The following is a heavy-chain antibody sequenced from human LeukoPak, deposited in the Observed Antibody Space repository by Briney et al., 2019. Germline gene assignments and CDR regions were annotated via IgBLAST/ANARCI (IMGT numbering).Heavy chain of an antibody. CDR2: ISGSGGST. CDR1: GFTFSSYA. V-gene: IGHV3-23*01. Sequence: QPGGSLRLSCAASGFTFSSYAMNWVRQAPGKGLEWVSAISGSGGSTYYADSVKGRFTISRDNSKNTLYLQMNSLRAEDTAVYYCAKDPYDSSGYYDYWGQGTLVTVSS. D-gene: IGHD3-22*01. CDR3: AKDPYDSSGYYDY. J-gene: IGHJ4*02.